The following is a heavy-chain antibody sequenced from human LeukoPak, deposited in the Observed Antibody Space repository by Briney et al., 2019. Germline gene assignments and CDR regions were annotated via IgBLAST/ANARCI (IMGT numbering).Heavy chain of an antibody. Sequence: GGSLRLSCVASGFTFSSYAMSWVRQAPGKGLEWVANIKQDGSEKYYVDSVKGRFTISRDNAKNSLYLQMNSLRAEDTAVYYCATTVPLYGMDVWGQGTTVTVSS. CDR2: IKQDGSEK. CDR3: ATTVPLYGMDV. D-gene: IGHD4-11*01. J-gene: IGHJ6*02. CDR1: GFTFSSYA. V-gene: IGHV3-7*03.